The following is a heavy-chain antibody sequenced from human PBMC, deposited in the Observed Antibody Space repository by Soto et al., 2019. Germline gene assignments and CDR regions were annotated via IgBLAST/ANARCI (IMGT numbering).Heavy chain of an antibody. CDR3: ARDYRPNYYGSGSPYYYYGMDV. CDR1: GFTFSSYS. CDR2: ISSSSGYI. D-gene: IGHD3-10*01. J-gene: IGHJ6*02. V-gene: IGHV3-21*01. Sequence: PGGSLRLSCAASGFTFSSYSMNWVRQAPGKGLEWVSSISSSSGYIYYADSVKGRFTISRDNAKNSLYLQMNSLRAEDTAVYYCARDYRPNYYGSGSPYYYYGMDVWGQGTTVTVS.